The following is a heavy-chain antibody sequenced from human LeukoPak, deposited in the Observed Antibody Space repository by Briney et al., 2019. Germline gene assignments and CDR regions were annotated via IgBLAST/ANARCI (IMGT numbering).Heavy chain of an antibody. D-gene: IGHD3-22*01. J-gene: IGHJ4*02. CDR3: AKAHDSSGYHPDY. CDR2: ISGSGDSS. V-gene: IGHV3-23*01. Sequence: GGSLRLSCAASGFTFSSYAMSWVRQAPGKGLEWVSAISGSGDSSYYADSVKGRFTISRDNSKNTLYLQMNSLRAEDTAVYYCAKAHDSSGYHPDYWGQGTLVTVSS. CDR1: GFTFSSYA.